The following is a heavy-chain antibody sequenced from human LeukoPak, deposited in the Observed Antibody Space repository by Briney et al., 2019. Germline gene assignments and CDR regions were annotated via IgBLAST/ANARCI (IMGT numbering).Heavy chain of an antibody. V-gene: IGHV3-64*01. CDR2: ISSNGGTP. D-gene: IGHD4-11*01. CDR1: GYTFSSYA. J-gene: IGHJ4*02. Sequence: PGGSLRLSCAASGYTFSSYAMHWVRQAPGKGLEYVSAISSNGGTPYYANSLKGRFTISRDNSKNTLYLQMDSLRAEDMAVYYCARASHAYSTPFDSWGPGTPVTVSS. CDR3: ARASHAYSTPFDS.